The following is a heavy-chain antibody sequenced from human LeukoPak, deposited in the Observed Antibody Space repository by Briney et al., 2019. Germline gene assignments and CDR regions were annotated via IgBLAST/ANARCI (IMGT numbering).Heavy chain of an antibody. CDR3: ARETWSRGGDAFDI. D-gene: IGHD3-10*01. Sequence: GRSLRLSCAASGFTVSNFWMHWVRQAPGQGLVWVSRINSDGTSTNYADSVKGRLTISRDNTKNTLYLQMNSLTVEDTAVYYCARETWSRGGDAFDIWGRGTMVTVSS. V-gene: IGHV3-74*01. J-gene: IGHJ3*02. CDR2: INSDGTST. CDR1: GFTVSNFW.